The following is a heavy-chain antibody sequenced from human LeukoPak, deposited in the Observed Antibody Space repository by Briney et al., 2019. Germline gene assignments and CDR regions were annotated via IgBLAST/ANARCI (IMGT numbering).Heavy chain of an antibody. CDR1: GFTFGDYA. D-gene: IGHD2-2*01. Sequence: GGSLRLSCTASGFTFGDYAMSWVRQAPGKGLEWVGFIRSKAYGGTTEYAASVKGRFTISRDDSKSIAYLQMNSLRAEDTAVYYCARDLASASCPCRWFDYWGQGTLVTVSS. V-gene: IGHV3-49*04. CDR2: IRSKAYGGTT. CDR3: ARDLASASCPCRWFDY. J-gene: IGHJ5*01.